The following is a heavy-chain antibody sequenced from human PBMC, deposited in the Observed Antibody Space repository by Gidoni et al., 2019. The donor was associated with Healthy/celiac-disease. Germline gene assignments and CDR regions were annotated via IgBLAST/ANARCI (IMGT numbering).Heavy chain of an antibody. V-gene: IGHV1-3*01. Sequence: QVQLVQSGAEVKKLGASEKVSCKASGYTFTSYAMHWVRQARVQRLAWMGWINAGNGNTKYSQKFQGRVDITRDTSASTAYMELSSMRSEDTAVYYCARGITIFGVVISDYGMDVWGQGTTVTVSS. CDR1: GYTFTSYA. CDR2: INAGNGNT. CDR3: ARGITIFGVVISDYGMDV. J-gene: IGHJ6*02. D-gene: IGHD3-3*01.